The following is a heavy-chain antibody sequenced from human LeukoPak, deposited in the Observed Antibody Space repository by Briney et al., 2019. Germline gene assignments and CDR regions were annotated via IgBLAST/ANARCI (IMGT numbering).Heavy chain of an antibody. CDR1: GGSISSSSYY. V-gene: IGHV4-39*07. J-gene: IGHJ4*02. CDR3: ARCNGYSSSWYGLNDY. CDR2: IYYSGST. Sequence: PSETLSLTCTVSGGSISSSSYYWGWIRQPPGKGLEWIGSIYYSGSTYHNPSLKSRVTISVDTSKNQFSLKLSSVTAADTAVYYCARCNGYSSSWYGLNDYWGQGTLVTVSS. D-gene: IGHD6-13*01.